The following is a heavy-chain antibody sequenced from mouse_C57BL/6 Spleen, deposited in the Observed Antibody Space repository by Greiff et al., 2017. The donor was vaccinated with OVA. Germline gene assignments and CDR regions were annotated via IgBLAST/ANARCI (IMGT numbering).Heavy chain of an antibody. CDR3: AREGTTVVAEGYYFDY. J-gene: IGHJ2*01. V-gene: IGHV1-64*01. CDR2: IHPNSGSN. Sequence: QVQLQQPGAELVKPGASVKLSCKASGYTFTSYWMHWVKQRPGQGLEWIGMIHPNSGSNNYNEKFKSKATLTVDKSSSTAYMQLSSLTSEDSAVYYCAREGTTVVAEGYYFDYWGQGTTLTVSS. D-gene: IGHD1-1*01. CDR1: GYTFTSYW.